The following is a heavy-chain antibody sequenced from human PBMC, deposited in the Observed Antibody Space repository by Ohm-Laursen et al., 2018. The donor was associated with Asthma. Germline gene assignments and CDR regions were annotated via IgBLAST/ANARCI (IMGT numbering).Heavy chain of an antibody. V-gene: IGHV2-70*04. CDR1: GFSLSTSGMR. Sequence: PTQTLTLTCTFSGFSLSTSGMRVRWIRQPPGKALECLARIGLDDDKFYSTSPKTRLTISKDTSKNQVVLTMTNMDPVDTATYYCARENCTGGVCYEDYFDYWEQGTLVTVSS. D-gene: IGHD2-8*02. J-gene: IGHJ4*02. CDR2: IGLDDDK. CDR3: ARENCTGGVCYEDYFDY.